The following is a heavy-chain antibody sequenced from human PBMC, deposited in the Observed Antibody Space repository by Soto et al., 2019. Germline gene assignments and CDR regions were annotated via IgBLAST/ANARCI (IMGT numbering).Heavy chain of an antibody. J-gene: IGHJ5*02. CDR2: IISTGSTI. CDR1: RSVFSSYE. V-gene: IGHV3-48*03. CDR3: ARGWTYYNFWSGPPGPNWFDH. D-gene: IGHD3-3*01. Sequence: SLTLSCSASRSVFSSYEMKWGRQPSEKGLEWVSYIISTGSTILHADSVKGLLTISRYHAKKSLYLQMNSLRAEDTAVYYCARGWTYYNFWSGPPGPNWFDHCGQGTMLTVSS.